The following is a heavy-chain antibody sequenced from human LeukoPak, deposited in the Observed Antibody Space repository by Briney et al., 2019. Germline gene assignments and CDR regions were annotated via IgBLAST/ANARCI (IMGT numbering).Heavy chain of an antibody. J-gene: IGHJ4*02. Sequence: SETLSLTCTVSGVSISSYYWSWIRQSAGKGLEWIGRIYTTGSTNYNPSLKSRVTMSVDTSKNQFSLKLSSVTAADTAVYYCARDSPYYYDSSGYYSPFDYWGQGTLVTVSS. CDR3: ARDSPYYYDSSGYYSPFDY. D-gene: IGHD3-22*01. V-gene: IGHV4-4*07. CDR1: GVSISSYY. CDR2: IYTTGST.